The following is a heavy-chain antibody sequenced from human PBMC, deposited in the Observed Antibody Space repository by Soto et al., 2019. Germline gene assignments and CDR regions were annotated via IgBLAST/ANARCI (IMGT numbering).Heavy chain of an antibody. J-gene: IGHJ4*02. Sequence: QVQLVESGGGVVQPGRSLRLSCAASGFTFSSYGMHWVRQAPGKGLEWVAVIWYDGSNKYYADSVKGRFTISRDNSKNTLYLQMNSLRAEDTAVYYCAREQNGYDSLFDYWGQGTLVTVSS. V-gene: IGHV3-33*01. CDR1: GFTFSSYG. CDR2: IWYDGSNK. CDR3: AREQNGYDSLFDY. D-gene: IGHD5-12*01.